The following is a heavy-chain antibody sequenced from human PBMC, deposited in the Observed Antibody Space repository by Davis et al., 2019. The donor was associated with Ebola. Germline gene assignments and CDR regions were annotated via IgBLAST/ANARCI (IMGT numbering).Heavy chain of an antibody. CDR2: IHHIGGT. J-gene: IGHJ3*01. V-gene: IGHV4-34*01. CDR3: AKHWGWAFDV. Sequence: PSETLSLTSNVYGVSSSDYNWSWFRQPPGEGLEWIGEIHHIGGTKYNPSLKSRVSISIDTSKNQFSLKLSSVTAADTAVYHRAKHWGWAFDVWGQGAMVTVSS. D-gene: IGHD7-27*01. CDR1: GVSSSDYN.